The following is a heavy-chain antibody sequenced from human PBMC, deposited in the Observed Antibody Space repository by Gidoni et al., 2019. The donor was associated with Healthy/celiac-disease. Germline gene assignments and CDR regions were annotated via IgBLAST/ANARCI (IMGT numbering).Heavy chain of an antibody. CDR2: IYSGGST. CDR1: GFTVSSNY. CDR3: ARDRVAAAGTGGDYYYYYGMDV. Sequence: EVQLVESGGGLVQPGGSLRLSCAASGFTVSSNYMSWVRQAPGKGLEWVSVIYSGGSTYYADSVKGRFTISRDNSKNTLYLQMNSLRAEDTAVYYCARDRVAAAGTGGDYYYYYGMDVWGQGTTVTVSS. J-gene: IGHJ6*02. V-gene: IGHV3-66*02. D-gene: IGHD6-13*01.